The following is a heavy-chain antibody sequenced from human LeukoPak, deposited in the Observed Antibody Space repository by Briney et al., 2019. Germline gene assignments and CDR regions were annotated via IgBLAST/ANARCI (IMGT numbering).Heavy chain of an antibody. D-gene: IGHD6-19*01. CDR2: IIPLFGTP. J-gene: IGHJ4*02. Sequence: SVKVSCKASGGTLSSYVINWVRQAPGQGLEWMGGIIPLFGTPNYAQRFQGRLTITADESTNTVYMELSSLRFDDTAVYYCASLPKTYSSGLYTVDYWGQGTLLTVSS. CDR1: GGTLSSYV. V-gene: IGHV1-69*01. CDR3: ASLPKTYSSGLYTVDY.